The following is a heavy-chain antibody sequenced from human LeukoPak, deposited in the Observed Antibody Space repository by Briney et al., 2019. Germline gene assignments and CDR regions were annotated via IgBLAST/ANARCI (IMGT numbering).Heavy chain of an antibody. J-gene: IGHJ4*02. CDR1: GFTLSDYP. CDR3: ARRGYESSGPKYYFDH. CDR2: FDRGSLDT. D-gene: IGHD3-22*01. V-gene: IGHV3-23*01. Sequence: GGSLRLSCAASGFTLSDYPMTWVRQAPGQGRQWVSLFDRGSLDTYYADSVRGLFTVSRDNDKNTLYLQMNSLRAEDTAVYYCARRGYESSGPKYYFDHWGQGILVTVSS.